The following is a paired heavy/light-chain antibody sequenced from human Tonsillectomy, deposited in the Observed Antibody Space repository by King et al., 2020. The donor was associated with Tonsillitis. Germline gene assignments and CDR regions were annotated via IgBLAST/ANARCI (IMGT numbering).Light chain of an antibody. CDR1: KLGDKY. CDR2: LGN. Sequence: SYELTQPPSVSVSPGQTASLTCSGDKLGDKYVSWYQQKPGQSPVLVTYLGNKRPSGIPERFSGSKSGNTATLTISETQAMDEADYYCQAWASGVVFGGGTKLTVL. V-gene: IGLV3-1*01. CDR3: QAWASGVV. J-gene: IGLJ3*02.
Heavy chain of an antibody. J-gene: IGHJ4*02. CDR1: GDSISSGTYY. Sequence: QLQLQESGPGLVKPSETLSLTCTVSGDSISSGTYYWGWIRQPPGKGLEYIGGMYFGGSAYSNPSLKSRVSVDIDTSKNEFSLKLSSVTAADTAVYFCARRTDIVAIAIYFDSWGPGTQVTVSS. CDR3: ARRTDIVAIAIYFDS. V-gene: IGHV4-39*01. CDR2: MYFGGSA. D-gene: IGHD5-12*01.